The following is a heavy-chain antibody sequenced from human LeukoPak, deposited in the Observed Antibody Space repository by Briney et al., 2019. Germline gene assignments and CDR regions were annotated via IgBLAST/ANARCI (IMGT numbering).Heavy chain of an antibody. CDR1: GFTFSSYG. CDR2: ISYDGSNK. Sequence: PGGSLRLSCAASGFTFSSYGMHWVRQAPGKGLEWVAVISYDGSNKYYADSVKGRFTISRDSSKNTLYLQVNSLRAEDTAVYYCVTRSGSYYYWGQGILVTVSS. V-gene: IGHV3-30*03. D-gene: IGHD1-26*01. J-gene: IGHJ4*02. CDR3: VTRSGSYYY.